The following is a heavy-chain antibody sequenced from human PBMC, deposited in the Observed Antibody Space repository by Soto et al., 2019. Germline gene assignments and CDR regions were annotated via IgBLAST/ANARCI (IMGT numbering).Heavy chain of an antibody. CDR2: VYYSGST. Sequence: SETLSLTCTVSGGSISSGDYYWSWIRQHPGKGLEWIGYVYYSGSTYYNPSLKSRVTISIDTSKNQFSLKLSSVTAADTAVYYCARTSGSWQYQLLSGDNWFDPWGQGTLVTVSS. D-gene: IGHD2-2*01. V-gene: IGHV4-31*03. J-gene: IGHJ5*02. CDR3: ARTSGSWQYQLLSGDNWFDP. CDR1: GGSISSGDYY.